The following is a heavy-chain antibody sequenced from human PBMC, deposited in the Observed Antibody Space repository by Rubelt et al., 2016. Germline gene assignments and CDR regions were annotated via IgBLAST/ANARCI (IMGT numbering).Heavy chain of an antibody. D-gene: IGHD3-10*01. CDR3: ARGRDVLLWFGELDLNHY. Sequence: QVQLVESGGGVVQPGRSLRLSCAASGFTFSSYAMHWVRQAPGKGLEWVAVISYDGSNKYYADSVKGRFTISRDNSKNTLYLQMNSLRAEDTAVYYCARGRDVLLWFGELDLNHYWGQGTLVTVSS. J-gene: IGHJ4*02. V-gene: IGHV3-30*04. CDR1: GFTFSSYA. CDR2: ISYDGSNK.